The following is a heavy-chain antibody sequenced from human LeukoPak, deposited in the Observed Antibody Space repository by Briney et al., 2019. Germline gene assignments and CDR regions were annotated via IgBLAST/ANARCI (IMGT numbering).Heavy chain of an antibody. V-gene: IGHV4-59*01. CDR3: ARETYYYDSSGYYWYMDV. CDR2: IYYSGST. Sequence: SETLSLTCTVSGGSISSYYWSWIRQPPGKGLEWIGYIYYSGSTNYNPSLKSRVTISVDTSKNQFSLKLSSVTAADTAVYYCARETYYYDSSGYYWYMDVWGKGTTVTVSS. CDR1: GGSISSYY. J-gene: IGHJ6*03. D-gene: IGHD3-22*01.